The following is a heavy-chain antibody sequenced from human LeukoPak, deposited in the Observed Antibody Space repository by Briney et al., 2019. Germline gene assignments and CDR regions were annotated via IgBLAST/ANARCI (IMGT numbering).Heavy chain of an antibody. CDR3: ARTRPHGEVDY. Sequence: PSQTLSLTCTVSGGSISSGGYYWSWIRQPPGKGLEWIGYIYHSGSTYYNPSLKSRVTISVDRSKNQFSLKLSSVTAADTAVYYCARTRPHGEVDYWGQGTLVTVSS. V-gene: IGHV4-30-2*01. J-gene: IGHJ4*02. CDR1: GGSISSGGYY. D-gene: IGHD3-10*01. CDR2: IYHSGST.